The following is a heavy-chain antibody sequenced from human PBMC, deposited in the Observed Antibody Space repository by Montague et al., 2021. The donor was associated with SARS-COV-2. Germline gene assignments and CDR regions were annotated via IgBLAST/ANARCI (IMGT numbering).Heavy chain of an antibody. CDR1: GGSISRGYYY. Sequence: TLSLTCTVSGGSISRGYYYWSWIRLPARKGLEWIGRIYRSGSPNYNPSLESRVVLSVDTSRNQFSMKMTSVAAADTAMYYCARGGDTGVVTVTGGFDSWGQGTLVIVSS. CDR3: ARGGDTGVVTVTGGFDS. D-gene: IGHD5-18*01. CDR2: IYRSGSP. V-gene: IGHV4-61*02. J-gene: IGHJ4*02.